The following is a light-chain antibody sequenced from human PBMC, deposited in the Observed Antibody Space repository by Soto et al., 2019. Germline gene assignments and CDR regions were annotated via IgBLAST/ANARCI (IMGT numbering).Light chain of an antibody. CDR3: QQRSKGIT. V-gene: IGKV3-11*01. Sequence: EIVFTQSPATLSLYPGERATLSCRASQSVSSYLAWYQQKPGQAPRLLIYDASNRATGIPARFSGSGSGTDFTLTISSLEPEDFAVYYCQQRSKGITFGQGTRLEIK. J-gene: IGKJ5*01. CDR1: QSVSSY. CDR2: DAS.